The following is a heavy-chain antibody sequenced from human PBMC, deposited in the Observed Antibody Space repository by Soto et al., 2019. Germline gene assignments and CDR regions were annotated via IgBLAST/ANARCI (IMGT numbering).Heavy chain of an antibody. CDR2: INAGNGNT. V-gene: IGHV1-3*01. CDR3: ARFGGYSGYDSLDY. D-gene: IGHD5-12*01. CDR1: GYTFTSYT. J-gene: IGHJ4*02. Sequence: ASVKVSCKASGYTFTSYTMHWVRQAPGQRLEWMGWINAGNGNTKYSQKFQGRVTINRDTSASTAYMELSSLRSEDTAVYYCARFGGYSGYDSLDYWGQGTLVTVSS.